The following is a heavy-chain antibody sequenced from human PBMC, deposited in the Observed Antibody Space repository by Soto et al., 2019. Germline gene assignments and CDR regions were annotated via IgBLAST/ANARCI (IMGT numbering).Heavy chain of an antibody. Sequence: EVQLLESGGGLVQPGGSLRLSGAASGFNFKNFAFNWVRQAPGRGLEWVSTVTVTGETTYYADSVRRRFTISRDNYQSTLVLQMNRLRAEDTAVYYCARYGCYYLAFYSYSYYVDVGGKGTTVTVYS. CDR3: ARYGCYYLAFYSYSYYVDV. CDR2: VTVTGETT. V-gene: IGHV3-23*01. J-gene: IGHJ6*03. CDR1: GFNFKNFA. D-gene: IGHD3-22*01.